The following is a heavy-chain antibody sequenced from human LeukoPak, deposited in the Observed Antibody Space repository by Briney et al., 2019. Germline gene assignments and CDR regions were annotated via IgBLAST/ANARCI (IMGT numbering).Heavy chain of an antibody. V-gene: IGHV4-39*01. Sequence: SETLSLTCTVSGGSISSSSYYWGWIRQPPGKGLEWIGSIYYSGSTYYNPSLKSRVTISVDTSKNQFSLKLSSVTAADTAVYYCARRAPIAAAVRGAFDIWGQGTMVTVSS. D-gene: IGHD6-13*01. CDR1: GGSISSSSYY. J-gene: IGHJ3*02. CDR3: ARRAPIAAAVRGAFDI. CDR2: IYYSGST.